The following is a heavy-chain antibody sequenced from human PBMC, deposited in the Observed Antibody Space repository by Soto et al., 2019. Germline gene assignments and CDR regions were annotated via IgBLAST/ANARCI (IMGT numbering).Heavy chain of an antibody. Sequence: EVQLLESGGGLVQPGGSLRLSCAASGFTFSSYAMSWVRQAPGKGLEWVSAISGSGGSTYYADSVKGRFTISRDNSKNTLYLQMNGLRAEDTAVYYCAKGGVRGVTRGWFDPWGQGTLVTVSS. CDR3: AKGGVRGVTRGWFDP. D-gene: IGHD3-10*01. CDR2: ISGSGGST. CDR1: GFTFSSYA. J-gene: IGHJ5*02. V-gene: IGHV3-23*01.